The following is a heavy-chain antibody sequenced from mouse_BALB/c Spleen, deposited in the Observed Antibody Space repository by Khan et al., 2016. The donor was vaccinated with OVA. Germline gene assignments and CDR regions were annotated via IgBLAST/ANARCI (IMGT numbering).Heavy chain of an antibody. J-gene: IGHJ3*01. CDR3: KGGAGGRRFAD. Sequence: VQLQQSGAELVRPGVSVKISCKGSGYTFTDFTIHWVKQSHALSLEWIGVISTYYGDVTYNQKFKGKATMTVDKSSSTTYMELASLNSEDSAIYYGKGGAGGRRFADWGQGTLVTVAA. CDR1: GYTFTDFT. V-gene: IGHV1S137*01. CDR2: ISTYYGDV.